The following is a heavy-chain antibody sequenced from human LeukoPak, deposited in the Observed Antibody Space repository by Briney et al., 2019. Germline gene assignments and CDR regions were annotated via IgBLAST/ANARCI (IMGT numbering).Heavy chain of an antibody. D-gene: IGHD3-9*01. CDR1: GFTISSSSYY. J-gene: IGHJ4*02. Sequence: SETLSLTCTVSGFTISSSSYYWGWIRQPPGKGLEWGGSIYYSGSTYYNPSLKSRVTISVDTSKNQFSLKLSSVTAADTAVYYCARRVFYGILTGYDYWGQGTLVTVSS. CDR2: IYYSGST. V-gene: IGHV4-39*01. CDR3: ARRVFYGILTGYDY.